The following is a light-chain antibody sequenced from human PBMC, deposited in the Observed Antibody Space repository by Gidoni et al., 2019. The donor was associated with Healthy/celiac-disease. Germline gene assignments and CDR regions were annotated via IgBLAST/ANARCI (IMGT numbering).Light chain of an antibody. V-gene: IGKV3-20*01. CDR2: GAS. CDR1: QSVSSSY. J-gene: IGKJ4*01. Sequence: LVLTQSPGTLSLSPGERATLSCRASQSVSSSYLAWYQQKPGQAPRLLIYGASSRATGIPDRFSGSGSGTDFTLTISRLEPEDFAVYYWQQYGEELTFGGGIKVEIK. CDR3: QQYGEELT.